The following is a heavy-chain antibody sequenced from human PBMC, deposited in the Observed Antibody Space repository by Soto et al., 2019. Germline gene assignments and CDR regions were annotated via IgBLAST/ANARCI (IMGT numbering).Heavy chain of an antibody. CDR1: GFTFSSYE. CDR3: ASVPRNFYYNGMDV. Sequence: GGSLRLSCEGSGFTFSSYEMNWVRQAPGKGLEWVSYISSSGSTKNYADSVKGRFTISRDNVKNSLYLQMNSLRAEDTAVYYCASVPRNFYYNGMDVWGQGTTVTVSS. J-gene: IGHJ6*02. CDR2: ISSSGSTK. D-gene: IGHD3-10*02. V-gene: IGHV3-48*03.